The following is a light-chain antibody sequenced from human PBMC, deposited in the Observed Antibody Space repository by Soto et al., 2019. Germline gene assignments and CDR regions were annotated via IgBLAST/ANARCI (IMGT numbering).Light chain of an antibody. V-gene: IGKV1-39*01. J-gene: IGKJ1*01. CDR1: QSISSY. Sequence: IQITQTPYSLSASVGDRVTITCRASQSISSYLNWYQQKPGKAPKLLTYAASSLQSGVPSRFSGSGSGTDFTLTISSLQPEDFATYYCQQSYSTPRTSCQGTKVDI. CDR2: AAS. CDR3: QQSYSTPRT.